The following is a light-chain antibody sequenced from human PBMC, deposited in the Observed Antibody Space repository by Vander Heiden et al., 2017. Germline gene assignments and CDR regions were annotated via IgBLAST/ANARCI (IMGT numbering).Light chain of an antibody. CDR1: QDIRTM. V-gene: IGKV3D-15*01. Sequence: EIVMTQSPATLSVSPGERATLSCRASQDIRTMLAWYQQKPGQTPRRLIYVASTRATGTPARFSGSGSGTEFTLTISSLQSEDFAVYYCQQYEKWPRTFGQGTLLEIK. J-gene: IGKJ5*01. CDR3: QQYEKWPRT. CDR2: VAS.